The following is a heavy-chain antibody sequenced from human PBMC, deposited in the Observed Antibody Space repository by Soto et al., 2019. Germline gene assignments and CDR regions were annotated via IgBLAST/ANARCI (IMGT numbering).Heavy chain of an antibody. D-gene: IGHD3-16*01. J-gene: IGHJ5*02. Sequence: QVQLQESGPGLVKPSQTLSLTCTVSGGSISSGDYYWSWIRQPPGKGLEWIGYIYYSGSTFYNPSLKNLVTISLDTSKIQYSLKLSSVTAADTAVYYCVRDGGGNWFDPWGQGTLVTVSS. V-gene: IGHV4-30-4*01. CDR2: IYYSGST. CDR1: GGSISSGDYY. CDR3: VRDGGGNWFDP.